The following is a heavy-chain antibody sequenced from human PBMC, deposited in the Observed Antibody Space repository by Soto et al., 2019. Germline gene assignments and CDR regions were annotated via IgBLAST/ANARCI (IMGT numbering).Heavy chain of an antibody. Sequence: GASVKVSCKASGYTFTSYYMHWVRQAPGQGLEWMGIINPSGGSTSYAQKFQGRVTMTRDTSTSTVYMELSSLRSEDTAVYYCARVPARAPTTVMGYYYYYMDVWGKGTTVTVSS. CDR1: GYTFTSYY. CDR3: ARVPARAPTTVMGYYYYYMDV. D-gene: IGHD4-4*01. CDR2: INPSGGST. V-gene: IGHV1-46*03. J-gene: IGHJ6*03.